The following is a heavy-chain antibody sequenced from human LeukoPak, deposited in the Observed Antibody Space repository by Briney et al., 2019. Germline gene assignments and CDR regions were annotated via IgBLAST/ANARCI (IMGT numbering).Heavy chain of an antibody. CDR1: GDSFSSSSYY. Sequence: SETLSLTCTVSGDSFSSSSYYWGWIRQPQGKGLEWIGSIYHSGSTYYNPSLKSRVTISVDTSKNQFSLKLSSVTAADTAVYYCARRRYYDSSGSPRALKTYYFDYWGQGTLVTVSS. D-gene: IGHD3-22*01. J-gene: IGHJ4*02. V-gene: IGHV4-39*07. CDR3: ARRRYYDSSGSPRALKTYYFDY. CDR2: IYHSGST.